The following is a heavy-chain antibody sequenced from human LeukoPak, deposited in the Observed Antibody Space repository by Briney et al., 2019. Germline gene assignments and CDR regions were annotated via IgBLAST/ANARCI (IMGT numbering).Heavy chain of an antibody. CDR3: FGITVTDVPY. V-gene: IGHV3-30*02. CDR1: GSPFSHSG. J-gene: IGHJ4*02. Sequence: PGGSLRLSRAASGSPFSHSGMHWVRQAPGKGLEWVAFIRYDGSNKYYADSVKGRFTISRDNSKNALYLQMNSLRGEDTAVYYCFGITVTDVPYWGQGTLVTVSS. D-gene: IGHD1-7*01. CDR2: IRYDGSNK.